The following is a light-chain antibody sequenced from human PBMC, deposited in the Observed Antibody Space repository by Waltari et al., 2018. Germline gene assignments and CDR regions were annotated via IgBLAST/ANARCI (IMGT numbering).Light chain of an antibody. Sequence: QSVMTQPPSASGTPGQRVSISCSGSNSNLGSHYLYWYQQLPGAAPKLLLFRNNQRPSGVPDRFSGSKYGTSAFLAISELRSEDEAVYYCASWDDSHYVFGTGTKLTVL. CDR3: ASWDDSHYV. J-gene: IGLJ1*01. CDR1: NSNLGSHY. V-gene: IGLV1-47*01. CDR2: RNN.